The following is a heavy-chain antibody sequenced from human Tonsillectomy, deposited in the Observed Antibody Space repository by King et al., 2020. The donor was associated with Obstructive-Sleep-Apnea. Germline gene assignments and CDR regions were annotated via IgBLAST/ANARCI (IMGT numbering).Heavy chain of an antibody. CDR3: ARERRPYGDYVDY. CDR1: GFIFTSYS. D-gene: IGHD4-17*01. V-gene: IGHV3-48*04. Sequence: VQLVESGGGLVQPGGSLRLSCGVSGFIFTSYSMNWVRQAPGKGLEWVSYISSSSSTIYYADSVKGRFTISRDNAKNSLYLQMNSLRAEDTAVYYCARERRPYGDYVDYWGQGTLVTVSS. J-gene: IGHJ4*02. CDR2: ISSSSSTI.